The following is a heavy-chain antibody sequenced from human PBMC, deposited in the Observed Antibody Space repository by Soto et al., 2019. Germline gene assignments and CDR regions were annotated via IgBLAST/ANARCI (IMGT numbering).Heavy chain of an antibody. V-gene: IGHV4-39*01. CDR1: GGSISSSSYY. J-gene: IGHJ3*02. Sequence: QLQLQESGPGLVKPSETLSLTYTVSGGSISSSSYYWGWIRQPPGKGLEWIGSVSYSGSTYYNPSLKSRVTMSLDTSKNQVSLKLSSVTAADTAVYYCARQRASSWYNAFDIWGQGTMVAVSS. D-gene: IGHD6-13*01. CDR3: ARQRASSWYNAFDI. CDR2: VSYSGST.